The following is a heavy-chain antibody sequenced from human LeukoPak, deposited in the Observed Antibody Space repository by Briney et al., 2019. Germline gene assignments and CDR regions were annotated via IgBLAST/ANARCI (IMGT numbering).Heavy chain of an antibody. J-gene: IGHJ4*02. V-gene: IGHV1-2*02. CDR2: INLKGGAT. CDR1: GYTFNDYY. D-gene: IGHD3-22*01. Sequence: ASVKVSCKASGYTFNDYYLHWVRLAPGQGLEWMGWINLKGGATNYAQTFQGRLTMTRDTSISTAYMDLSRLRSDDTAIYYCARSHSAYSCDYWGQGTLVTVSS. CDR3: ARSHSAYSCDY.